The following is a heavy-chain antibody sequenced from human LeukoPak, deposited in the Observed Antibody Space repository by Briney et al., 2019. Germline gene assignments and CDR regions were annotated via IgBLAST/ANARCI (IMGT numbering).Heavy chain of an antibody. CDR1: GFTFSNYW. CDR2: IKQDGSEK. V-gene: IGHV3-7*01. D-gene: IGHD3-9*01. J-gene: IGHJ4*02. CDR3: ARDTGVRYFDWLPLDY. Sequence: GGSLRLSCAASGFTFSNYWMGWLRQAPGKGLDWVANIKQDGSEKYYLDSGKGRFTISRDNAKNSLYLQMNSLRAEDTAVYYCARDTGVRYFDWLPLDYWGQGTLVTVPS.